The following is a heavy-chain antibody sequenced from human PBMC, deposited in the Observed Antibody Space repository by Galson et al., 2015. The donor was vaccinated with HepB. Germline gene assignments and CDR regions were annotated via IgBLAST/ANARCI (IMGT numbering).Heavy chain of an antibody. D-gene: IGHD5-24*01. J-gene: IGHJ4*02. V-gene: IGHV3-73*01. CDR2: IGGKPYNYAT. Sequence: SLRLSCATSGFTFSGSAIHWVRQASGKGLEWVGRIGGKPYNYATGYTASVQGRFTISRDDSKNTAYLQMNSLKTEDSAIYFCTSRDGSLGYWGQGTLVTVSS. CDR3: TSRDGSLGY. CDR1: GFTFSGSA.